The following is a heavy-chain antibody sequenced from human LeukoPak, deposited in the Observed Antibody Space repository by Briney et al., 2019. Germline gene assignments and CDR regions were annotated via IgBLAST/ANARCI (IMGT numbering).Heavy chain of an antibody. CDR1: GGTFSSYA. D-gene: IGHD3-10*01. Sequence: ASVKVSCKASGGTFSSYAISWVRQAPGQGLEWMGWINPNSGGTNYAQKFQGRVTMTRDTSISTAYMELSRLRSDDTAVYYCARDITMVRGVIGAFDIWGQGTMVTVSS. J-gene: IGHJ3*02. CDR2: INPNSGGT. CDR3: ARDITMVRGVIGAFDI. V-gene: IGHV1-2*02.